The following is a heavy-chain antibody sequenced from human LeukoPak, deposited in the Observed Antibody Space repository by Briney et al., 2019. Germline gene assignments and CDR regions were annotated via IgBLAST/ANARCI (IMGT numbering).Heavy chain of an antibody. CDR1: GYTFTSYG. V-gene: IGHV1-18*01. CDR3: ARSSSRYSSGWYGAWFDP. CDR2: ISAYKGDT. D-gene: IGHD6-19*01. J-gene: IGHJ5*02. Sequence: ASVKVSCKASGYTFTSYGISWVRQAPGQGLEWLGWISAYKGDTNYAQKLQGRVTITRDTSASTAYMELSSLRSEDTAVYYCARSSSRYSSGWYGAWFDPWGQGTLVTVSS.